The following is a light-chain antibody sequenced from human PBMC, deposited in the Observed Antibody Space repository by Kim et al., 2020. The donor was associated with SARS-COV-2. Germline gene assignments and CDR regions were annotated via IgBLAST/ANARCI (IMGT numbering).Light chain of an antibody. V-gene: IGKV1-5*03. CDR3: QHYHSYPYT. CDR2: KAS. J-gene: IGKJ2*01. Sequence: DIQMTQSPSTLSASVGDRVTITCRASQSIRSWLAWHQHKPGKAPKLLIYKASSLESGVTSRFSGSGSGTDFALTISSLQPDDFATYYGQHYHSYPYTFGQGTKLEI. CDR1: QSIRSW.